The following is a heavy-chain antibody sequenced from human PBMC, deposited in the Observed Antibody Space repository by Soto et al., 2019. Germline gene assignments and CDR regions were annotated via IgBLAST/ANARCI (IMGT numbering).Heavy chain of an antibody. D-gene: IGHD2-15*01. J-gene: IGHJ5*02. CDR3: AREGEDIVTMLTPHPNWFVP. CDR2: INHSGST. Sequence: SETLSLTCAVYGGSFSGYYWSWIRQPPGKGLEWIGEINHSGSTNYNPSLKSRVTISVDTSKNQFSLKLSSVTAADTAVYYCAREGEDIVTMLTPHPNWFVPWGQGTLVTVYS. V-gene: IGHV4-34*01. CDR1: GGSFSGYY.